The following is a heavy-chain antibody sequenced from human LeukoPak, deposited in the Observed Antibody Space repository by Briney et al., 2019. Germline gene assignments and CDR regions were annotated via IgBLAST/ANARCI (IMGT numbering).Heavy chain of an antibody. CDR1: GYTLSELS. J-gene: IGHJ4*02. D-gene: IGHD2-15*01. Sequence: ASVKVSCKVSGYTLSELSMHWVRRAPGKGLEWMGGFDPEDGETIYAQKFQGRVTMTEDTSTDTAYMELSSLRSEDTAVYYCATGLERLVVAATPFDYWGQGTLVTVSS. CDR3: ATGLERLVVAATPFDY. CDR2: FDPEDGET. V-gene: IGHV1-24*01.